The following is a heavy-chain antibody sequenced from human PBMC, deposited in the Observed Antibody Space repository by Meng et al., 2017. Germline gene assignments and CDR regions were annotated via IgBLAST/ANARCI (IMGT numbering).Heavy chain of an antibody. D-gene: IGHD3-3*01. CDR1: GFIFSTYA. CDR3: ARDQGDAILEWLSDPFY. Sequence: QGQLVEAGGGMVQPGRSQRLSCAASGFIFSTYAMHWVRQAPGKGLEWVAVISYDGSNKYYADSVKGRFTTSRDNSKNTLYLQMNSLRVEDTAVYFCARDQGDAILEWLSDPFYWGQGTLVTVSS. J-gene: IGHJ4*02. CDR2: ISYDGSNK. V-gene: IGHV3-30*01.